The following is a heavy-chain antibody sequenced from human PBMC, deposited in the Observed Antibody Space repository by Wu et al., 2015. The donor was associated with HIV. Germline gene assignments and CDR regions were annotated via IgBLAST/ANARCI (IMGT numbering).Heavy chain of an antibody. Sequence: QVQLMQSGSEVKKPGSSVKVSCKIFGGNPGGTFTSHPISWVRQAPGQGLEWMGGIIPILRTANYAQKFQGRVTITADELTTTAYMELTNLRLEDTAVYFCARDLTYYYDNSGYYRLDFWGQGTLVTVSS. D-gene: IGHD3-22*01. CDR3: ARDLTYYYDNSGYYRLDF. V-gene: IGHV1-69*01. J-gene: IGHJ4*02. CDR2: IIPILRTA. CDR1: GGTFTSHP.